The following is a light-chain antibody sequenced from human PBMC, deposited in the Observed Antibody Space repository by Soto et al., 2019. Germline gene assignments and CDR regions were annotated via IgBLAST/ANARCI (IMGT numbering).Light chain of an antibody. CDR3: QQYYVTPPIT. CDR2: WAS. CDR1: QSVLYSSNNKNY. V-gene: IGKV4-1*01. J-gene: IGKJ3*01. Sequence: DIVMTQSPDSLAVSLGERATINCKSSQSVLYSSNNKNYLAWYQQKPGQPPKLLIYWASTRESGVPDRFSGSGSGTDFTLTISSLQAEDVAVYYCQQYYVTPPITFGPGTKVDIK.